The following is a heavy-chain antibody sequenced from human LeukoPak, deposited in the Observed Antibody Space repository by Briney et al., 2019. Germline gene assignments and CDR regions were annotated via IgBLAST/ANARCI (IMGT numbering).Heavy chain of an antibody. Sequence: SETLSLTCTVSGGSISSYYWSWIRQPPGKGLEWIGYIYYSGSTNYNPSLKSRVTISVDTSKNQFSLKLSSVTAADTAVYYCARVSPSLWFGEFDYWGQGTLVTVSS. CDR2: IYYSGST. CDR3: ARVSPSLWFGEFDY. CDR1: GGSISSYY. V-gene: IGHV4-59*01. D-gene: IGHD3-10*01. J-gene: IGHJ4*02.